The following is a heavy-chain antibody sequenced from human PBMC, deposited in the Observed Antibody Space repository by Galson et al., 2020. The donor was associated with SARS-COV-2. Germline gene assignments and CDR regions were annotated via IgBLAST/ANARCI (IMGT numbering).Heavy chain of an antibody. Sequence: SCTASGFTLGDYAMSWVRQAPGKGLEWVGFIRSKAYGGTTEYAASVKGRFTISRDDSKSIAYLQMNSLKTEDTAVYYCTRGEAVAQPEYFQHWGQGTLVTVSS. D-gene: IGHD6-19*01. CDR1: GFTLGDYA. J-gene: IGHJ1*01. CDR3: TRGEAVAQPEYFQH. V-gene: IGHV3-49*04. CDR2: IRSKAYGGTT.